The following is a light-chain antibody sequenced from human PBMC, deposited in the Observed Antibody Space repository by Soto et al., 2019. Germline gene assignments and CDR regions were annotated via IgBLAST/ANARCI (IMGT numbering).Light chain of an antibody. CDR1: QTLTSNY. CDR2: GAA. J-gene: IGKJ4*01. CDR3: QQYSDSVLT. V-gene: IGKV3-20*01. Sequence: EIVLTQSPATLSLSPGERATLSCRASQTLTSNYLAWYQQKPGQAPRILSHGAASRATGIPDRFSGRESVTDFILTIRRLEPEVFEVYYCQQYSDSVLTVGGGTKVEIK.